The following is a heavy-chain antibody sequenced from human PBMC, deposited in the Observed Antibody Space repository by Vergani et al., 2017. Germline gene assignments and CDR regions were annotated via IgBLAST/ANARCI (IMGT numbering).Heavy chain of an antibody. V-gene: IGHV3-23*04. CDR1: GFTFSSYG. CDR2: ISGSGGST. Sequence: VQLVESGGGVVQPGRSLRLSCAASGFTFSSYGMHWVRQAPGKGLEWVSAISGSGGSTYYADSVKGRFTISRDNSKNTLYLQMNSLRAEDTAVYYCAKDYGYNFPGFDYWGQGTLVTVSS. CDR3: AKDYGYNFPGFDY. D-gene: IGHD5-24*01. J-gene: IGHJ4*02.